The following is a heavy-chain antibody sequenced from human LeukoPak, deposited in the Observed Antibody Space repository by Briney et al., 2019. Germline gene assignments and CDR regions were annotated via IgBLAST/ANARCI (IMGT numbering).Heavy chain of an antibody. J-gene: IGHJ6*02. V-gene: IGHV1-2*06. D-gene: IGHD2-8*01. Sequence: ASVNVSCKASGYTFTGYYMHWVRQAPGQGLEWMGRINPNSGGTNYAQKFQGRVTMTRDTSISTAYMELSRLRSDDTAVYYCARDEGYCTNGVCYTGYGMDVWGQGTTVTVSS. CDR2: INPNSGGT. CDR1: GYTFTGYY. CDR3: ARDEGYCTNGVCYTGYGMDV.